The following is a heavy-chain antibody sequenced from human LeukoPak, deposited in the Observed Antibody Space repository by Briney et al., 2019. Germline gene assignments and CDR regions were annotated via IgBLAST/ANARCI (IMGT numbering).Heavy chain of an antibody. J-gene: IGHJ4*02. CDR1: GGSVSGYY. V-gene: IGHV4-59*02. CDR3: ARVRWWTPWDSV. D-gene: IGHD2-15*01. Sequence: SETLSLTCTVSGGSVSGYYWGWIRQPPGMGLEWIAYMYYSGSTNYNPSLKSRVTISLDTSNNQFSLMLNSVTAADTAIYYCARVRWWTPWDSVWGQGTLVTVSS. CDR2: MYYSGST.